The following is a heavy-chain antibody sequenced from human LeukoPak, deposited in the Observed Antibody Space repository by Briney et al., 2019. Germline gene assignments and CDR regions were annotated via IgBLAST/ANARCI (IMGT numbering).Heavy chain of an antibody. CDR2: IRSKAYGGTT. CDR1: GFTFSSYA. J-gene: IGHJ4*02. V-gene: IGHV3-49*04. D-gene: IGHD6-19*01. CDR3: TRDPYSSGWFDY. Sequence: PGGSLRLSCAASGFTFSSYAMSWVRQAPGKGLEWVGFIRSKAYGGTTEYAASVKGRFTISRDDSKSIAYLQMNSLKTEDTAVYYCTRDPYSSGWFDYWGQGTLVTVSS.